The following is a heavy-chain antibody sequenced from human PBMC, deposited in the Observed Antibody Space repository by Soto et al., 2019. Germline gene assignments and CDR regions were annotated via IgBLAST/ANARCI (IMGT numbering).Heavy chain of an antibody. CDR2: INHSGST. Sequence: SETRSLTCAVYGGSLSGYYCIWIRQPPGKGLEWVGEINHSGSTNYNPSLKSRVTISVDTSKNQFSLKLSSVTAAATALYSCAHDFSSGHYSSLWGPGTLVT. J-gene: IGHJ4*02. D-gene: IGHD3-3*01. CDR3: AHDFSSGHYSSL. CDR1: GGSLSGYY. V-gene: IGHV4-34*01.